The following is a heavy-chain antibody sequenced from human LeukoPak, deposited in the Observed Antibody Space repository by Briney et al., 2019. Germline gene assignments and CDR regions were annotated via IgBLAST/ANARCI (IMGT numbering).Heavy chain of an antibody. V-gene: IGHV4-4*02. CDR2: IYHSGST. D-gene: IGHD3-9*01. J-gene: IGHJ6*04. CDR1: GGSISSSNW. CDR3: ARTYYDILTGYFYGMDV. Sequence: PSETLSLTCAVSGGSISSSNWWSWVRQPPGKGLEWIGEIYHSGSTNYNPSLKSRATISVDKSKNQFSLKLSSVTAADTAVYYCARTYYDILTGYFYGMDVWGKGTTVTVSS.